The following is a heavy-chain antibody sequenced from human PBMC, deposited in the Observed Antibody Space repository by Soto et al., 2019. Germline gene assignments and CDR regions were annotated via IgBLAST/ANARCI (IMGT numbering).Heavy chain of an antibody. J-gene: IGHJ3*02. V-gene: IGHV3-21*01. Sequence: GGSLRLSCAASGFTFSSYSMNWVRQAPGKGLEWVSSISSSSSYIYYADSVKGRFTISRDNAKNSLYLQMNSLRAEDTAVYYCARGTDRARTGDGGSAFDIWGQGTMVTVSS. CDR2: ISSSSSYI. CDR1: GFTFSSYS. CDR3: ARGTDRARTGDGGSAFDI. D-gene: IGHD7-27*01.